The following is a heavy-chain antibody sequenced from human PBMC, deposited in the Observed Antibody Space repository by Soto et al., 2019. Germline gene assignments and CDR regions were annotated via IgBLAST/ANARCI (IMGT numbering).Heavy chain of an antibody. CDR3: ARALTDFWSSLNYFDY. Sequence: EASVKVSCKASGYTFTGYYMHWVRQAPGQGLEWMGWINPNSGGTNYAQKFQGWVTMTRDESTSTAYMELSSLRSEDTAVYYCARALTDFWSSLNYFDYWGQGTLVSVSS. CDR2: INPNSGGT. V-gene: IGHV1-2*04. J-gene: IGHJ4*02. D-gene: IGHD3-3*01. CDR1: GYTFTGYY.